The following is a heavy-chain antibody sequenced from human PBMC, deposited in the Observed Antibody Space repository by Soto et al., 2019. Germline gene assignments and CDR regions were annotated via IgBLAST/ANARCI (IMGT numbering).Heavy chain of an antibody. CDR1: GYSFTSYW. J-gene: IGHJ6*03. V-gene: IGHV5-51*01. Sequence: PGESLKISCKGSGYSFTSYWIGRVRQMPGKGLEWMGIIYPGDSDTRYSPSFQGQVTISADKSISTAYLQWSSLKASDTAMYYCARQEVVVAATKYYYYYYYMDVWGKGTTVTVSS. CDR2: IYPGDSDT. D-gene: IGHD2-15*01. CDR3: ARQEVVVAATKYYYYYYYMDV.